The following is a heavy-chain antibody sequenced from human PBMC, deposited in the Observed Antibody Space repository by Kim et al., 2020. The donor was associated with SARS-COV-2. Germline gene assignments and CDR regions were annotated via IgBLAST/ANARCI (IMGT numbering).Heavy chain of an antibody. J-gene: IGHJ4*02. CDR3: ARAPRRGWPDYYYFDY. Sequence: GGSLRLSCAASGFTFSSYSMNWVRQAPGKGLEWVSSISSSSSYIYYADSVKGRFTISRDNAKNSLYLQMNSLRAEDTAVYYCARAPRRGWPDYYYFDYWGQGTLVTVSS. CDR1: GFTFSSYS. D-gene: IGHD6-19*01. CDR2: ISSSSSYI. V-gene: IGHV3-21*01.